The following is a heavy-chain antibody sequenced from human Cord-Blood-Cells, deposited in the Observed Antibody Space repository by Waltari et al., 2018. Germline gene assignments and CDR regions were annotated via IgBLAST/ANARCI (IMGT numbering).Heavy chain of an antibody. V-gene: IGHV1-2*02. D-gene: IGHD4-4*01. Sequence: QVQLVQSGAEVKKPGASVKVSCTASGYTFTCYYMHWVRQAPGQGLEWMGWINPNSGGTNYAQKFQGRVTMTRDTSISTAYMELSRLRSDDTAVYYCARDRVTTGYYYYMDVWGKGTTVTVSS. CDR2: INPNSGGT. J-gene: IGHJ6*03. CDR1: GYTFTCYY. CDR3: ARDRVTTGYYYYMDV.